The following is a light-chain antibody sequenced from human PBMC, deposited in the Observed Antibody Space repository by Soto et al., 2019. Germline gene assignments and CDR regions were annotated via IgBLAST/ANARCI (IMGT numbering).Light chain of an antibody. V-gene: IGKV2-28*01. CDR2: LGS. J-gene: IGKJ4*01. Sequence: EIVLTQSPPSLPVTPGEPASIACRSSQSLLHSNGYNYLDWYLQKPGQSPQPLIFLGSNRASGVTERFSGSGSGTDFTLKISRVEAEDVGVYYCMQALQTPTFGGGTKVEIK. CDR1: QSLLHSNGYNY. CDR3: MQALQTPT.